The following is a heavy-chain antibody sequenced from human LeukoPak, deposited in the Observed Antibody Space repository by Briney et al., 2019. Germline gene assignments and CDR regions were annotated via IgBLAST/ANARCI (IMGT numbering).Heavy chain of an antibody. CDR1: GFTFSSYW. CDR3: ASPPVRKITIFGVVISDY. D-gene: IGHD3-3*01. Sequence: GSLRLSCAASGFTFSSYWMSWVRQAPGKGLEWVANIKQDGSEKYYVASVKGRFTISRDNAKNSLYLQMNSLRAEDTAVYYCASPPVRKITIFGVVISDYWGQGTLVTVSS. V-gene: IGHV3-7*01. CDR2: IKQDGSEK. J-gene: IGHJ4*02.